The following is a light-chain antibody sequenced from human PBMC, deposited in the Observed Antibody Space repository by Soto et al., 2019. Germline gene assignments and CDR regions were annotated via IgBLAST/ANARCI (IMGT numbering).Light chain of an antibody. CDR1: SSDVGSYNL. J-gene: IGLJ2*01. Sequence: QSALTQPPSASGSPGQSVTISCTGTSSDVGSYNLVSWHQQHPGKAPKVMIYGVSQRPSGVPDRFSGSKSGNTASLTVSGLQVEDEADYYCSSYAGSSVVFGAGTKLTVL. CDR2: GVS. V-gene: IGLV2-8*01. CDR3: SSYAGSSVV.